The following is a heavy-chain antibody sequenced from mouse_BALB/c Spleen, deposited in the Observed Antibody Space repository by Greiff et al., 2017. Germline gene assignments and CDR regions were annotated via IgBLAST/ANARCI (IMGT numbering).Heavy chain of an antibody. V-gene: IGHV3-6*02. CDR3: ARRGDYGRNYYYAMDY. J-gene: IGHJ4*01. D-gene: IGHD2-4*01. CDR1: GYSITSGYY. CDR2: ISYDGSN. Sequence: EVQLQQSGPGLVKPSQSLSLTCSVTGYSITSGYYWNWIRQFPGNKLEWMGYISYDGSNNYNPSLKNRISITRDTSKNQFFLKLNSVTTEDTATYYCARRGDYGRNYYYAMDYWGQGTSVTVSS.